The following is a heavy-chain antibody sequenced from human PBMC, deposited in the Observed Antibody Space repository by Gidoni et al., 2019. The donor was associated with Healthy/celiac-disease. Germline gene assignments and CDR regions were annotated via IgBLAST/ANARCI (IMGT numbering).Heavy chain of an antibody. D-gene: IGHD2-2*01. Sequence: QVQLQESGPGLVKPSQTLSLTCTVTDGSSSSGCYYWSWIRQHPRKGLEWIGYIYYSGSTYYNPSLKSRVTISVDTSKKQFSRKLTSVTAADTAVYYCASEGGVATAEYGFFDYWGQGTLVTVSS. CDR3: ASEGGVATAEYGFFDY. CDR2: IYYSGST. CDR1: DGSSSSGCYY. V-gene: IGHV4-31*03. J-gene: IGHJ4*02.